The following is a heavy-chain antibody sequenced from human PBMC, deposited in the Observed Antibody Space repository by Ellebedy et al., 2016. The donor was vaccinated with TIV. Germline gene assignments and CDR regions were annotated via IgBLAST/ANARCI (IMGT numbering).Heavy chain of an antibody. CDR2: IDPSGGGT. CDR1: GYTFTRYY. V-gene: IGHV1-46*01. D-gene: IGHD2/OR15-2a*01. Sequence: AASVKVSCKASGYTFTRYYMQWVRQAPGHVLEWMGVIDPSGGGTGYAQKFHGRVTMARDTSTSTVYLELSSLSSEDTAVYYCARDVVACTENCFYPWGQGTLVTV. CDR3: ARDVVACTENCFYP. J-gene: IGHJ5*02.